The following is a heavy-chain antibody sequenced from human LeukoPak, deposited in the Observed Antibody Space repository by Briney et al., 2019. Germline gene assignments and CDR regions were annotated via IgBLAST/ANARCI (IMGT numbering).Heavy chain of an antibody. D-gene: IGHD3-10*01. V-gene: IGHV4-59*08. CDR2: IYYSGST. J-gene: IGHJ3*02. CDR1: GGSISSYC. Sequence: PSETLSLTCTVSGGSISSYCWSWIRQPPGKGLEWIGYIYYSGSTNYNPSLKSRVTISVDTSKNQFSLKLSSVTAADTAVYYCARHGYYGSGRAFDIWGQGTMVTVSS. CDR3: ARHGYYGSGRAFDI.